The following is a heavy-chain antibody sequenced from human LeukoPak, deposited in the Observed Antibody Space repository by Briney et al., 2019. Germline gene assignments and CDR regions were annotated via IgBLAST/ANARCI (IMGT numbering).Heavy chain of an antibody. CDR3: AKITPGYSSSWYSDYYFYMDV. D-gene: IGHD6-13*01. CDR1: GFTPRPYW. CDR2: IYSDGRGT. Sequence: RGSLRPSCAPSGFTPRPYWTHWVRQAPGQGLGWVSRIYSDGRGTSYADSVKGRFTISRDNSKNTLYLQMNSLRAEDTAVYYCAKITPGYSSSWYSDYYFYMDVWGKGTKVTNSS. V-gene: IGHV3-74*01. J-gene: IGHJ6*03.